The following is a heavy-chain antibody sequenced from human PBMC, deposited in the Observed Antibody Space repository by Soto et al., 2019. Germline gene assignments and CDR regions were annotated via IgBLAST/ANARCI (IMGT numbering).Heavy chain of an antibody. J-gene: IGHJ4*02. CDR1: GGSISSGGYS. CDR2: IYHSGST. CDR3: ARDGGSYYFDY. D-gene: IGHD1-26*01. V-gene: IGHV4-30-2*01. Sequence: QLQLQESGSGLVKPSQTLSLTCAVSGGSISSGGYSWSWIRQPPGKGLEWIGYIYHSGSTYYNPSLKSRVPISVDRSKNQCSLKLSSVTAADTAVFYCARDGGSYYFDYWGQGTLVTVSS.